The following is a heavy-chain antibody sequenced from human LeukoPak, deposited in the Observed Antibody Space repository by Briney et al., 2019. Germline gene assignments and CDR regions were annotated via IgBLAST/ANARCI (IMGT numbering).Heavy chain of an antibody. V-gene: IGHV3-21*01. CDR2: INSSSSYI. CDR1: GFTFSSYS. J-gene: IGHJ6*02. Sequence: PGGPLRLSCAASGFTFSSYSMNWVRQAPGKGLEWVSSINSSSSYIYTADSMKSRFTISIENAYNSMYLQMNSLRDEDTAVYYCARGTPYDNLTGYYLRYYYYYYGIVVWGQEATFTVSS. D-gene: IGHD3-9*01. CDR3: ARGTPYDNLTGYYLRYYYYYYGIVV.